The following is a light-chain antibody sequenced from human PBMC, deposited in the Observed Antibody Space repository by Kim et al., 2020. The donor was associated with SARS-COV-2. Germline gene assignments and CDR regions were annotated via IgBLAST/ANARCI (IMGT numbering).Light chain of an antibody. CDR3: QQYDNLPRYT. J-gene: IGKJ2*01. CDR1: QDISNY. CDR2: DAS. V-gene: IGKV1-33*01. Sequence: DIQMTQSPSSLSASVGDRVTITCQASQDISNYLNWYQQKPGKAPKLLIYDASNLETGDPSRFSGSGSGTDFTFTISSLQPEDIATYYCQQYDNLPRYTFGQGTKLEI.